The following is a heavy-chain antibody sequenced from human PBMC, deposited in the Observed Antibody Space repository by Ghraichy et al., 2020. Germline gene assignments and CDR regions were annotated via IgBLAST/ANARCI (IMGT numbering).Heavy chain of an antibody. CDR2: INPAGTMK. D-gene: IGHD2/OR15-2a*01. CDR1: GLTFSQSW. Sequence: GGSLRLSCTVSGLTFSQSWMTWVRQAPGKGLEWVANINPAGTMKYYADSVKGRFTISRDNAINSLYLQLNSRGTEDTAVYYCAPADFSYWAQGTLVTVSS. CDR3: APADFSY. J-gene: IGHJ4*02. V-gene: IGHV3-7*01.